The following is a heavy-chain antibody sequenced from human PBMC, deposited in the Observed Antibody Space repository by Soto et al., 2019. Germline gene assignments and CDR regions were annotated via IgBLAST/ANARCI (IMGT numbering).Heavy chain of an antibody. CDR1: GYTFSSYG. Sequence: ASVKVSCKTSGYTFSSYGVSWVRQAPGQGLEWMGWISAYNDNTNYAQKFQGRVTLTTDTSTRTAYMELRSLRSDDTAIYYCAREGYYYGSGTYAPPRYYGMDVWGQGTTVTVSS. V-gene: IGHV1-18*01. CDR3: AREGYYYGSGTYAPPRYYGMDV. D-gene: IGHD3-10*01. J-gene: IGHJ6*02. CDR2: ISAYNDNT.